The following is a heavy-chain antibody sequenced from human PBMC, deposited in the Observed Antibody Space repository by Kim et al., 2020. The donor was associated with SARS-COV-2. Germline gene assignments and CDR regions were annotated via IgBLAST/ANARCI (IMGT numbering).Heavy chain of an antibody. CDR1: GFTFSSYA. Sequence: GGSLRLSCAASGFTFSSYAMSWVRQAPGKGLEWVSAISGSGGSTYYADSVKGRFTISRDNSKNTLYLQMNSLRAEDTAVYYCAKSLRGGFGELPGFDYWGQGTLVTVSS. D-gene: IGHD3-10*01. CDR2: ISGSGGST. CDR3: AKSLRGGFGELPGFDY. J-gene: IGHJ4*02. V-gene: IGHV3-23*01.